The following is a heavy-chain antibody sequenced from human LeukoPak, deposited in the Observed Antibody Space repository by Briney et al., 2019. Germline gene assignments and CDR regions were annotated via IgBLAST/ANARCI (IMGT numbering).Heavy chain of an antibody. CDR3: ARGGAIQLTNRGYFDY. D-gene: IGHD5-18*01. Sequence: ASVKVSCKASGYSFTSYYMHWVRQAPGQGLEWKGIINPTSGSTSYAQKFQGRVTMTRDTSTSTVYMELSSLRSEDTAVYYCARGGAIQLTNRGYFDYWGQGTLVTVSS. J-gene: IGHJ4*02. CDR1: GYSFTSYY. V-gene: IGHV1-46*01. CDR2: INPTSGST.